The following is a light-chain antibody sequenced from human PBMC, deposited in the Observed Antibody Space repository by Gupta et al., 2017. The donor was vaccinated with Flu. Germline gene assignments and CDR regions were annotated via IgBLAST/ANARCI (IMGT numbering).Light chain of an antibody. CDR3: YAWDSRLKAVV. Sequence: QARLTPPPSLSTGLRQTATLTCTGNSNNIGNQGAAWLQQHQGHPPKVLTHRDNNRPSAISERFAAARAGTTDSPTLTGLKPEDEADDVCYAWDSRLKAVVFGGGTKLTVL. CDR2: RDN. J-gene: IGLJ2*01. CDR1: SNNIGNQG. V-gene: IGLV10-54*04.